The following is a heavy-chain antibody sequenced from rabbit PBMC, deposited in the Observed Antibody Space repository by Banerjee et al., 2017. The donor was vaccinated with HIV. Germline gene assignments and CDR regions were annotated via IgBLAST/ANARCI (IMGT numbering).Heavy chain of an antibody. J-gene: IGHJ6*01. CDR1: GFSFSDRDV. D-gene: IGHD1-1*01. Sequence: QEELEESGGGLVKPEGSLTLTCEASGFSFSDRDVLCWVRQAPGKGLEWIACVNAATGKPVYSTWAKGRFTISTTSSTTVTLQMTSLTAADTATYFCARDTSSSFSSYGMDLWGQGTLVTVS. CDR2: VNAATGKP. CDR3: ARDTSSSFSSYGMDL. V-gene: IGHV1S45*01.